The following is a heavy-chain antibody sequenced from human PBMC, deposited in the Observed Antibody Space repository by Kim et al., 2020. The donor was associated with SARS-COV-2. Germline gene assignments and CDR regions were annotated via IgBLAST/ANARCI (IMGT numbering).Heavy chain of an antibody. Sequence: SESLSLTCTVSGGSISSGGYYWSWIRQPPGKGLEWIGYIYYSGSTYYNPSLKSRVTISVDTSKNQFSLKLSSVTAADTAVYYCASGILITIFGVVAHLDYWGQVTLVSVSS. CDR1: GGSISSGGYY. V-gene: IGHV4-31*03. CDR3: ASGILITIFGVVAHLDY. D-gene: IGHD3-3*01. CDR2: IYYSGST. J-gene: IGHJ4*02.